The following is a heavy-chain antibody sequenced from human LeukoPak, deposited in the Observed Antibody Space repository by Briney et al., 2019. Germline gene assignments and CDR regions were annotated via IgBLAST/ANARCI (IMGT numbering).Heavy chain of an antibody. CDR3: ASLDANYFDY. Sequence: SETLSLTCTVSGGSINTYFWSWIRQPPGKGLEWIGYIYYRGSTSYNPSLKSRVTLSVDTSKNQFSLKLSSVTAADTAVYYCASLDANYFDYWGQGTLVTVSS. D-gene: IGHD2-8*01. CDR1: GGSINTYF. V-gene: IGHV4-59*08. CDR2: IYYRGST. J-gene: IGHJ4*02.